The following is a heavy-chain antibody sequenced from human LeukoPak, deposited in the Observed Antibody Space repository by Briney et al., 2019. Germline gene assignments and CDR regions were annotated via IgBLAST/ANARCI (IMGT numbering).Heavy chain of an antibody. V-gene: IGHV1-18*04. J-gene: IGHJ6*02. CDR2: ISAYNGNT. D-gene: IGHD2-21*02. CDR1: GYTFISYG. Sequence: GGSVKVSCKASGYTFISYGISWVRQAPGQGLEWMGWISAYNGNTNYAQKVQGRVTMTTDTSTSTAYMELRSLRSDDTAVYYCARLAIYCGGDCPDYGMDVWGQGTTVTVSS. CDR3: ARLAIYCGGDCPDYGMDV.